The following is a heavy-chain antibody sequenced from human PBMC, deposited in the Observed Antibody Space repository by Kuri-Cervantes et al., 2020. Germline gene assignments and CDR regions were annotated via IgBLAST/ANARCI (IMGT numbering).Heavy chain of an antibody. J-gene: IGHJ3*02. Sequence: ASVKVSCKASGGTFSNYAISWVRQAPGQGLEWMGWISAYNGDTNYAQKLQGRVTMTTDTSTSTAYMELRSLRSDDTAVYYCASTRTRLGAFDIWGQGTMVTVSS. V-gene: IGHV1-18*01. D-gene: IGHD2-2*01. CDR3: ASTRTRLGAFDI. CDR1: GGTFSNYA. CDR2: ISAYNGDT.